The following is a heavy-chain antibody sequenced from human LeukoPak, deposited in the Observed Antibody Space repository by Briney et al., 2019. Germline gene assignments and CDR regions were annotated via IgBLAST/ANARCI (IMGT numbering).Heavy chain of an antibody. V-gene: IGHV5-51*01. Sequence: GESLKISCKASGYSFDYYWIAWVRQMPGKGLEWMGIIYPDDSDSTYSPSFQGQVTISVDKSINTAYLQWSSLKASHTAIYYCARVGSVTNFGVVSYYFDYWGQGTLVTVSS. D-gene: IGHD3-3*01. J-gene: IGHJ4*02. CDR3: ARVGSVTNFGVVSYYFDY. CDR1: GYSFDYYW. CDR2: IYPDDSDS.